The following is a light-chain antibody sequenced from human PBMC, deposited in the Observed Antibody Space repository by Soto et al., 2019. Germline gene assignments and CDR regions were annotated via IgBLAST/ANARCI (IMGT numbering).Light chain of an antibody. J-gene: IGKJ4*01. CDR3: PQYESFPLT. Sequence: DIQMTQSPSSLSASVGDSVTITCRASQGINKFLAWFQQKPGTAPKSLISTASRLQSGVPSRFSGSGSGTHFTLTVNNLHPEDFATYYSPQYESFPLTFGGGTRVEIK. CDR1: QGINKF. CDR2: TAS. V-gene: IGKV1-16*01.